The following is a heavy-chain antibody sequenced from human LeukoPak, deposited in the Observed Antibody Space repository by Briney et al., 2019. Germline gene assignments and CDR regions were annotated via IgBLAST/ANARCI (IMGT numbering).Heavy chain of an antibody. CDR1: GFTFSSYA. CDR2: ISGSGDST. J-gene: IGHJ4*02. CDR3: AKRGSSVNATPRDYFDY. D-gene: IGHD2-15*01. V-gene: IGHV3-23*01. Sequence: SGGSLGLSCAASGFTFSSYAMSWVRQAPGKGLEWVSVISGSGDSTYYADSVKGRFTISRDNSKNTLYLQMNSLRAEDTAVYFCAKRGSSVNATPRDYFDYWGQGNLVTVSS.